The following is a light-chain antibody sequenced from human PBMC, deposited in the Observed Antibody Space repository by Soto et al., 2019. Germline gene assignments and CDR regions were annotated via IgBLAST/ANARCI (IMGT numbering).Light chain of an antibody. CDR3: QQYYSYPHT. CDR2: AAS. J-gene: IGKJ2*01. V-gene: IGKV1-8*01. CDR1: QGISSY. Sequence: AIRMTQSPSSFSASTGDRVTITCRASQGISSYLALYQQKPGKATKLLIYAASTLQSGVPSRFSGSGSGTDFTLTFCCLQSEDFATYYCQQYYSYPHTFGQGTKLEIK.